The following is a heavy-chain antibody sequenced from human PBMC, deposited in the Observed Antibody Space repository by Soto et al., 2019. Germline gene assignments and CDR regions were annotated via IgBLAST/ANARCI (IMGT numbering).Heavy chain of an antibody. V-gene: IGHV4-34*01. CDR2: MSHSGGT. CDR1: GGSAISGNYY. J-gene: IGHJ3*02. D-gene: IGHD1-1*01. CDR3: ARVERGTATTVVDAFDI. Sequence: PSETLSLTCAVFGGSAISGNYYWSWIRQPPGKGLEWIGEMSHSGGTHFNPSLKSRVTISVDTSKNQFSLKMSSVTAADTALYYCARVERGTATTVVDAFDIWGPGTMVTVSS.